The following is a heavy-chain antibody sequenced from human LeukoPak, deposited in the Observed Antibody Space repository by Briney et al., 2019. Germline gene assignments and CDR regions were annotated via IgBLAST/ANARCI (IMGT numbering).Heavy chain of an antibody. CDR3: ARAGIVSWFDP. D-gene: IGHD1-26*01. J-gene: IGHJ5*02. Sequence: PSETLSLTCAVYGGSFSGYYWSWIRQPPGKGLEWIGEINHSGSTNYNPSLKSRVTISVDTSKNQFSLKLSSVTAADTAVYYCARAGIVSWFDPWGQGTLVTVSS. V-gene: IGHV4-34*01. CDR2: INHSGST. CDR1: GGSFSGYY.